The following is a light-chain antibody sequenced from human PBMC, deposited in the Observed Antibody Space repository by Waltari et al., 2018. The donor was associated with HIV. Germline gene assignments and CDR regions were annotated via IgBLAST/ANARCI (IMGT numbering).Light chain of an antibody. CDR3: QQYDNLPLT. J-gene: IGKJ4*01. V-gene: IGKV1-33*01. CDR2: DAS. CDR1: QDIRYY. Sequence: DIQMTQSPSSLSASVGDRVTITCQASQDIRYYLNWYQQKPGKAPKFLIYDASNLDTGVPSRFSGSGSGTDFTFTISSLQPEDIATYYCQQYDNLPLTFGGGTTVELK.